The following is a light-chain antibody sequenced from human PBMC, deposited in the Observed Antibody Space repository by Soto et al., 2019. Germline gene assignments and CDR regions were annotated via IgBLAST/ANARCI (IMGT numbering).Light chain of an antibody. V-gene: IGKV3-11*01. J-gene: IGKJ4*01. CDR3: QQRSNWPLT. Sequence: EIVLTQSPATLSLSPGERGTRSCRASQSVSSYLVWYQQKPGQAPRLLIYDASNRATGIPARFSGSGSGTDFTLTISSLEPEDFAVYYCQQRSNWPLTFGGGTKVDIK. CDR2: DAS. CDR1: QSVSSY.